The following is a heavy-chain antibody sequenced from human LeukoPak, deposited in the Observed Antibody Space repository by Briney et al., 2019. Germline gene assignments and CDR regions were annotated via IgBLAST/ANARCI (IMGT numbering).Heavy chain of an antibody. V-gene: IGHV4-4*07. Sequence: PSETLSLTCTVSGGSISSYYWSWVRQPAGKGLEWIGRIYTSGSTNYTPSLKSRVTMSVDTSKNQFSLKLSSVTAADTAVYYCARTPPIGSGSYLVYWGQGTLVTVSS. D-gene: IGHD3-10*01. J-gene: IGHJ4*02. CDR3: ARTPPIGSGSYLVY. CDR1: GGSISSYY. CDR2: IYTSGST.